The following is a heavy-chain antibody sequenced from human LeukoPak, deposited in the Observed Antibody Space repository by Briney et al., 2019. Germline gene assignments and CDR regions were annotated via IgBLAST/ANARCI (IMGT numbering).Heavy chain of an antibody. CDR1: GGSISSSSYY. V-gene: IGHV4-39*07. J-gene: IGHJ4*02. CDR3: ATLVAGTRIDY. CDR2: IYHSGST. D-gene: IGHD6-19*01. Sequence: SETLSLTCTVSGGSISSSSYYWGWIRQPPGKGLEWIGSIYHSGSTYYNPSLKSRVTVSVDTSKNQFSLKLSSVTAADTAVYYCATLVAGTRIDYWGQGTLVTVSS.